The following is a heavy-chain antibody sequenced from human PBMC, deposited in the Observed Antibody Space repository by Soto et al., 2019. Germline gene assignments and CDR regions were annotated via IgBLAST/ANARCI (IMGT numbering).Heavy chain of an antibody. Sequence: SGTLSLTCSVSGGSISGYFWSWIRQPAGKGLDWIGRIYSSGSTNYNPSLNSRITMSVDTSKNQFSLKLSSVSAADTAVYYCARAYDSNGNHAFDIWGKGTLVTVS. J-gene: IGHJ3*02. CDR1: GGSISGYF. CDR3: ARAYDSNGNHAFDI. V-gene: IGHV4-4*07. CDR2: IYSSGST. D-gene: IGHD3-22*01.